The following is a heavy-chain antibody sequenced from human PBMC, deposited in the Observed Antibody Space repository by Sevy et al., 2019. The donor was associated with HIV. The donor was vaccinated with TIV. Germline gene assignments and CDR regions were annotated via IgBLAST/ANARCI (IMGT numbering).Heavy chain of an antibody. CDR3: VGRRRAGGDFDY. J-gene: IGHJ4*02. CDR1: GYTFTGYW. V-gene: IGHV1-2*02. CDR2: INPRSGDT. D-gene: IGHD2-21*01. Sequence: ASVKVSCKASGYTFTGYWIHWIRQAPGQGPEWMGWINPRSGDTKYAQKFQARATMTRDISIGTAYMRLTRLTSDDTAVYYCVGRRRAGGDFDYWGQGTLVTVSS.